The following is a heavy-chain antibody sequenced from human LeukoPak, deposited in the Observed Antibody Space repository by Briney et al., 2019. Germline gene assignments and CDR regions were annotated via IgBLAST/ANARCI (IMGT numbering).Heavy chain of an antibody. V-gene: IGHV3-30-3*02. D-gene: IGHD3-10*01. J-gene: IGHJ4*02. CDR3: TKERPEEYYDSGSYFDY. CDR1: GXTFSSYA. Sequence: AGGSLRLSCAASGXTFSSYAXQXVXQAPGXXXXWVAVISXXEXXKYYEKSVKXQFTHSRDNSKNTMYLELNNLRAEDTAIYYCTKERPEEYYDSGSYFDYWGQGTMVTVSS. CDR2: ISXXEXXK.